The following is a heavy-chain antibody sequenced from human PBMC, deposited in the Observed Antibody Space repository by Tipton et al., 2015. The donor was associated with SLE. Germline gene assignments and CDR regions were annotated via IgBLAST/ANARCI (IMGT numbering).Heavy chain of an antibody. Sequence: SLRLSCAVFGFTVSGNNMMWVRQAPGKGLEWVSAIFSGGATYYADSVKDRFIISRDSSKLYLRMNSLRAEDTAVYYCGRDLVVDSEFWGQGTLVTVSS. CDR2: IFSGGAT. D-gene: IGHD2-21*01. J-gene: IGHJ4*02. CDR3: GRDLVVDSEF. V-gene: IGHV3-66*01. CDR1: GFTVSGNN.